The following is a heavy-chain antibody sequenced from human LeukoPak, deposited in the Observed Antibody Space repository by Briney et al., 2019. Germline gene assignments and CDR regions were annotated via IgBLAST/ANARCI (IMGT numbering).Heavy chain of an antibody. V-gene: IGHV3-23*01. Sequence: GGSLRLSCAASGFTFSNYAMTWVRQAPGKGLEWASTTSGSGGSAYYADSVKGRFTISRDNSKNMLYLQMNSLRAEDTAIYYCAKDHSGSYYQNYFDHWGQGTLVTVSS. CDR1: GFTFSNYA. J-gene: IGHJ4*02. D-gene: IGHD1-26*01. CDR3: AKDHSGSYYQNYFDH. CDR2: TSGSGGSA.